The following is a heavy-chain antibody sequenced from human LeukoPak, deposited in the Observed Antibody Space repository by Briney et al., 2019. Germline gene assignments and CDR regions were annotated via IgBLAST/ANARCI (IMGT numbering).Heavy chain of an antibody. CDR1: GGSITSYY. V-gene: IGHV4-59*01. CDR3: ARTLYFFDSSGFLRIYFDY. D-gene: IGHD3-22*01. Sequence: SETLSLTCTVSGGSITSYYWNWIRQPPGKGLEWVGYISYSGSTKYNPSLKSRVTILVDTSKNQFSLKLSSVTAADTAVYYCARTLYFFDSSGFLRIYFDYWGQGALVTVSS. CDR2: ISYSGST. J-gene: IGHJ4*02.